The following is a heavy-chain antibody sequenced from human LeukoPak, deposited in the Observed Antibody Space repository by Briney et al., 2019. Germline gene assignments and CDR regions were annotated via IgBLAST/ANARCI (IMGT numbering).Heavy chain of an antibody. V-gene: IGHV4-59*01. J-gene: IGHJ4*02. CDR2: MYYTGST. D-gene: IGHD1-26*01. CDR1: GGSISSYY. Sequence: SETLSLTCIVSGGSISSYYWSWIRQPPGKGLEWIGYMYYTGSTNYKFSLKSRVTISIDTSKNQVSLKLRSVTAADTAVYYCARVSLVGATHEDYWGQGTLVTVSS. CDR3: ARVSLVGATHEDY.